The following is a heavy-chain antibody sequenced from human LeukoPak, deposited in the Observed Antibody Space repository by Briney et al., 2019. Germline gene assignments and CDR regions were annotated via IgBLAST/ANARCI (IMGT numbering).Heavy chain of an antibody. CDR2: IYHSGST. Sequence: SETLSLTCAVYGGSFSGYYWGWIRQPPGKGLEWIGSIYHSGSTYYNPSLKSRVTISVDTSKNQFSLKLSSVTAADTAVYYCARGYYYDSSGYYYAFDIWGQGTMVTVSS. J-gene: IGHJ3*02. CDR1: GGSFSGYY. CDR3: ARGYYYDSSGYYYAFDI. V-gene: IGHV4-38-2*01. D-gene: IGHD3-22*01.